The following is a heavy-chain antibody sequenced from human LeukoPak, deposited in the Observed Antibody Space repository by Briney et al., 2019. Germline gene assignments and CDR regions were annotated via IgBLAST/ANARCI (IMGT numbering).Heavy chain of an antibody. CDR3: AGGEGARFDY. J-gene: IGHJ4*02. Sequence: SGRSLRLSCGGSGFAFSRYSMHWVRQAPGKGLQWVAVISYDGSIKYYADSVKGRFTISRDNSKNTLYVQMDTLRAEDTAVYYCAGGEGARFDYWGQGTLVTASS. V-gene: IGHV3-30*01. CDR1: GFAFSRYS. D-gene: IGHD3-10*01. CDR2: ISYDGSIK.